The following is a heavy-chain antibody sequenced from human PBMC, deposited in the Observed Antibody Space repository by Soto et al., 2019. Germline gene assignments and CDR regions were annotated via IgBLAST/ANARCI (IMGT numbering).Heavy chain of an antibody. V-gene: IGHV4-59*01. CDR1: GGSISSYY. Sequence: QVRLQESGPGLVKPSETLSRTCTVSGGSISSYYWSWIRQPPGKGLERIGYMYNTGSTIYNPSLKSPVTNSVDTSKNQFSLQLSSVTAADTAVYSCARDLWGYCGAACYPLDVWGQGTTVTVSS. CDR2: MYNTGST. J-gene: IGHJ6*02. CDR3: ARDLWGYCGAACYPLDV. D-gene: IGHD2-21*02.